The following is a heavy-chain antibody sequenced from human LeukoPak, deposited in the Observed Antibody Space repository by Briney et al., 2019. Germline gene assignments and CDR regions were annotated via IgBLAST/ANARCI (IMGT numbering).Heavy chain of an antibody. Sequence: GGSLRLSCAASRFNVNNYWMHWVRQAPGKGLEWVSYISSSGSTVYYTDSVKGRFTISRDNAKNSLYLQMNSLRAEDTAVYYCAREVYYDSSGGGIWGQGTMVTVSS. CDR3: AREVYYDSSGGGI. V-gene: IGHV3-48*04. J-gene: IGHJ3*02. CDR2: ISSSGSTV. CDR1: RFNVNNYW. D-gene: IGHD3-22*01.